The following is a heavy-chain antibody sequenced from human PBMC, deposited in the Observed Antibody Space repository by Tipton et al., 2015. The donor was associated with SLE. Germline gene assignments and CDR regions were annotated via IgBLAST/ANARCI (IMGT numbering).Heavy chain of an antibody. CDR3: ARPSSTPLYPVAFDF. CDR1: GGSISSYD. Sequence: TLSLTCTVSGGSISSYDWSWVRQPPGKGLEWIGNIYYCGSTNYNPSLKSGVPISVDTSKNEYHLKLNPVTAADTAVYYCARPSSTPLYPVAFDFWAQGTMATVS. V-gene: IGHV4-59*08. D-gene: IGHD2/OR15-2a*01. J-gene: IGHJ3*01. CDR2: IYYCGST.